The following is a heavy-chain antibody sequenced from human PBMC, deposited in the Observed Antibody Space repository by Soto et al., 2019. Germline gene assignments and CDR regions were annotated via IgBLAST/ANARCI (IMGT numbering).Heavy chain of an antibody. D-gene: IGHD3-22*01. J-gene: IGHJ4*02. V-gene: IGHV4-39*01. CDR2: IYYSGST. CDR3: ARGRLLGEGDY. CDR1: GDSISSSNYY. Sequence: QLQLQESGPGLVKPSETLSLTCTVSGDSISSSNYYWGWIRQPPGKGLEWIGIIYYSGSTYYSPSLKSRVTISVDTSKNQLSLKLSSVTAADTAVYYCARGRLLGEGDYWGQGTLVTVSS.